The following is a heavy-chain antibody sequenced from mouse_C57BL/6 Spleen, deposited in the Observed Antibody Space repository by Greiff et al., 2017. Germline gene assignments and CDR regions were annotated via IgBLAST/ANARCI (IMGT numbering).Heavy chain of an antibody. V-gene: IGHV1-64*01. J-gene: IGHJ3*01. Sequence: VQLQQPGAELVKPGASVKLSCKASGYTFTSYWMHWVKQRPGQGLEWIGMIHPNSGSTNYNEKFKSKATLTVDKSSSTAYMQLSSLTSEDSAVYYCARGGGYYYGSSSFAYWGQGTLVTVSA. D-gene: IGHD1-1*01. CDR3: ARGGGYYYGSSSFAY. CDR1: GYTFTSYW. CDR2: IHPNSGST.